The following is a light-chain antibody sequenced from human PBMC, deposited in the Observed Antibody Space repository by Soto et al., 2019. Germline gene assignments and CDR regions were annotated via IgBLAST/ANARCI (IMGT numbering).Light chain of an antibody. CDR1: QSIRNSH. Sequence: EIVLTQSPGTLSLSPGERATLSCGASQSIRNSHLDWYQQKPGQAPRLVMYDASRRATGIPDRFSGRGSGTDFTLTISRLEPEDFAVYYCQQYNFSPYTFGQGTKLEIK. CDR3: QQYNFSPYT. J-gene: IGKJ2*01. CDR2: DAS. V-gene: IGKV3-20*01.